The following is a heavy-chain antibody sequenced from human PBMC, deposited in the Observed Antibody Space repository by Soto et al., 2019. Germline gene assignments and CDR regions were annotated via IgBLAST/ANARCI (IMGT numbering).Heavy chain of an antibody. J-gene: IGHJ4*02. D-gene: IGHD2-15*01. Sequence: QVQLVQSGAEVKKPGASVKVSCKASGYTFTSYGISWVRQAPGQGLEWMGWISAYNGNTNYAQKLQGRVTMTTDTSTSTAYVGLRSLRSDDPAVYYCARSGCSGGSCYSYYFDYWGQGTLVTVSS. CDR3: ARSGCSGGSCYSYYFDY. V-gene: IGHV1-18*01. CDR2: ISAYNGNT. CDR1: GYTFTSYG.